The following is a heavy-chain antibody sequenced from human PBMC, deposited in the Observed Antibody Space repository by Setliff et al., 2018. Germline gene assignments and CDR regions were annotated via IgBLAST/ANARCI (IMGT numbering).Heavy chain of an antibody. D-gene: IGHD3-22*01. CDR2: ISSASRTI. J-gene: IGHJ3*01. Sequence: SGGSLRLSCAASGFTFSDYSMNWVRQAPGKGLQWVSYISSASRTIHYADSVKGRFTISRDNAKKSLYLQMNSLRAEDTALYYCARAHRYFSDTSGYFYDQGRSAFDVWGQGTMVTVSS. V-gene: IGHV3-48*04. CDR3: ARAHRYFSDTSGYFYDQGRSAFDV. CDR1: GFTFSDYS.